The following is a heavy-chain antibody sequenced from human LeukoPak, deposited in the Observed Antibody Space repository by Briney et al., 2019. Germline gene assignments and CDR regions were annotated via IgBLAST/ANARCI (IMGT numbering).Heavy chain of an antibody. Sequence: GGSLTLSCTASGFTFGGYAMSWVRQAPGKGLEWVDFIRSKAYGGTTEYAASVKGRFTISRDDSKSIAYLQMNSLKTEDTAVYYCTRAMVRGVILSNVDYWGQGTLVTVTS. J-gene: IGHJ4*02. CDR2: IRSKAYGGTT. CDR3: TRAMVRGVILSNVDY. CDR1: GFTFGGYA. V-gene: IGHV3-49*04. D-gene: IGHD3-10*01.